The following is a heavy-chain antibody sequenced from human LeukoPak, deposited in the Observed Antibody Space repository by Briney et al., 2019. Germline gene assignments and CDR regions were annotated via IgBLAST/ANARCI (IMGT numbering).Heavy chain of an antibody. CDR2: INQGGTT. CDR1: GGPFSGYY. Sequence: PSETLSLTCAVYGGPFSGYYWTWIRQPPGKGLEWIGEINQGGTTNYNPSLRSRVTILIDTSRNQFSLRLSSVTAADTAVYYCARGRLFSGYRGNVGHEDFDYWGQGSLVTVSS. V-gene: IGHV4-34*01. J-gene: IGHJ4*02. D-gene: IGHD5-12*01. CDR3: ARGRLFSGYRGNVGHEDFDY.